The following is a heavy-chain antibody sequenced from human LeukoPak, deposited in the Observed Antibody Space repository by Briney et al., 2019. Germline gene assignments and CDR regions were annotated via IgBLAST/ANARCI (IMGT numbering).Heavy chain of an antibody. D-gene: IGHD3-10*01. V-gene: IGHV1-46*01. Sequence: ASVKVSCKAFGYTFTSNYMHWVRQAPGQGPEWMGVISPSGGSTTYAQKFQGRVTLTRDMSTSTNYLELSSLRSEDTAVYYCARVPDYGSGNGEYYFDYWGQGTLVTVSS. J-gene: IGHJ4*02. CDR1: GYTFTSNY. CDR3: ARVPDYGSGNGEYYFDY. CDR2: ISPSGGST.